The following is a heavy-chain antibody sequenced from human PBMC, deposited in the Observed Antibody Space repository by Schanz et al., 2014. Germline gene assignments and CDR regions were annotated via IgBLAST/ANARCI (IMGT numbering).Heavy chain of an antibody. CDR3: ARGGVVVVTAALNWFDP. J-gene: IGHJ5*02. CDR2: INTNNGDP. V-gene: IGHV7-4-1*02. CDR1: GYTFTSFA. D-gene: IGHD2-15*01. Sequence: QVQLVQSGSELKKPGASVKVSCKASGYTFTSFAMNWVRQAPGQGLEWMGWINTNNGDPTYAQGFTGRFVFSLDTSVSTAYLQISSLKAEDTAVYHCARGGVVVVTAALNWFDPWGQGTLVTVSS.